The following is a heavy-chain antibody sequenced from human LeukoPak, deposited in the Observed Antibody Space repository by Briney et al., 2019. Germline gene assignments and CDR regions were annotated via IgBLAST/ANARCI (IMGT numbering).Heavy chain of an antibody. CDR1: GGSISSSSYY. Sequence: PSETLSLTCTVSGGSISSSSYYWGWIRQPPGKGLEWIGSIYYSGSTYYNPSLKSRVTISVDTSKNQFSLKLSSVTAADTAVYYCASPTTGYYGSGSYYKGSPYFDYWGQGTLVTVSS. V-gene: IGHV4-39*07. D-gene: IGHD3-10*01. CDR3: ASPTTGYYGSGSYYKGSPYFDY. J-gene: IGHJ4*02. CDR2: IYYSGST.